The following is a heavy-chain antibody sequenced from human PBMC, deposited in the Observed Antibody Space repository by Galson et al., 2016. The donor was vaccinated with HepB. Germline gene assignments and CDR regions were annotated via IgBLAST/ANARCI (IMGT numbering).Heavy chain of an antibody. CDR1: GGSVTSGSYY. V-gene: IGHV4-61*01. CDR3: ATSALRAAPGPFGLPVFVS. J-gene: IGHJ4*02. D-gene: IGHD2-15*01. CDR2: MSSSGTF. Sequence: ETLSLTCTVSGGSVTSGSYYWSWIRQPPGKGLEWIGFMSSSGTFNYNPSLGSRVTILTDTSKKQVSLKLTSVTTADTAVYYFATSALRAAPGPFGLPVFVSWGQGTLVTVSS.